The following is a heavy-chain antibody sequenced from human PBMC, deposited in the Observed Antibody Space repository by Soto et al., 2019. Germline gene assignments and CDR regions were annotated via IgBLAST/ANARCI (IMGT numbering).Heavy chain of an antibody. J-gene: IGHJ5*02. Sequence: PSETLCLTCTVSGGSISSYYWSWIRQPPGKGLEWIGYIYYSGSTSYNPSLKSRVTISVDTSKNQFSLKLSSVTAADTAVYYFARQSTGTGTWGQGTLVTVSS. D-gene: IGHD1-1*01. V-gene: IGHV4-59*01. CDR3: ARQSTGTGT. CDR1: GGSISSYY. CDR2: IYYSGST.